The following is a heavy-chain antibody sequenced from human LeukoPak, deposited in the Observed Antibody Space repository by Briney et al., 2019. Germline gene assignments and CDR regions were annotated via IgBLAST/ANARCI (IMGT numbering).Heavy chain of an antibody. Sequence: GGSLRLSCAPSVFTHSSYDMHWVRQAPGKGLEWVAVISYDGSNKYFADSVKRRFNISRDNSKNTLYLQMNSLRAEDTAVYYCARLDYWGQGTLVTVSS. CDR1: VFTHSSYD. CDR2: ISYDGSNK. V-gene: IGHV3-30-3*01. CDR3: ARLDY. J-gene: IGHJ4*02.